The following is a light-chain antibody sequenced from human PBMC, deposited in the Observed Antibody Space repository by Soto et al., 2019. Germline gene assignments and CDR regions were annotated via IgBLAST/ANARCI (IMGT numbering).Light chain of an antibody. V-gene: IGLV2-11*01. CDR2: DVT. CDR1: SSDVGGYDF. J-gene: IGLJ2*01. CDR3: CSDAGSTTRVQ. Sequence: QSALTQPRSVSGSPGQSVTISCTGTSSDVGGYDFVSWYQQHPGKAPKLTIYDVTKRPSWVPDRFSGAKSGNSASLTISGLRAEDEADYYCCSDAGSTTRVQFGGGTKLTVL.